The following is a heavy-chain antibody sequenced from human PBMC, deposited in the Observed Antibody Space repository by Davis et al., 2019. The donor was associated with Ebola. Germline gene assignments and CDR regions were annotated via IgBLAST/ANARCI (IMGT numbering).Heavy chain of an antibody. D-gene: IGHD6-19*01. Sequence: GESLKTSCAASGFTFSSYSINLLRQAPGKRLERVSYISSSSSTRYYADSVKGRFTISRDNSKNTLYLQMNGLRVEATAIYYCAKSTSNDWFDVWGQGTMVSVSS. CDR2: ISSSSSTR. V-gene: IGHV3-48*01. J-gene: IGHJ3*01. CDR1: GFTFSSYS. CDR3: AKSTSNDWFDV.